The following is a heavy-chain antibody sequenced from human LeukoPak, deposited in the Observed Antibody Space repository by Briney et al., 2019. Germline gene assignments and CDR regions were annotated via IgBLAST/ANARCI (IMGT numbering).Heavy chain of an antibody. Sequence: ASVKVFCKASGYTFTSYDINWVRQATGQGLEWMGWMNPNSGNTGYAQKFQGRVTMTRNTSISTAYMELSSLRSEDTAVYYCARGDELELLDAFDIWGQGTMVTVSS. CDR1: GYTFTSYD. V-gene: IGHV1-8*01. CDR3: ARGDELELLDAFDI. J-gene: IGHJ3*02. D-gene: IGHD1-7*01. CDR2: MNPNSGNT.